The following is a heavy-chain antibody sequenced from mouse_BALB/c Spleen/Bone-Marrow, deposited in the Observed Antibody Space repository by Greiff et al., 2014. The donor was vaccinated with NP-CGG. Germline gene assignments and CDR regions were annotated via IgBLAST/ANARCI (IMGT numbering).Heavy chain of an antibody. D-gene: IGHD4-1*01. CDR2: INPRIGYT. J-gene: IGHJ4*01. CDR1: GYTFTSYW. CDR3: ARGNWEAMDY. V-gene: IGHV1-7*01. Sequence: VQLQQSGAELAKPGASVKMSCKASGYTFTSYWMHWVKQRPGQGLEWIGYINPRIGYTEYNQKFKDKATLTADKSSSTAYMQLSSLTSEDSAVYCRARGNWEAMDYWGQGTSVTVSS.